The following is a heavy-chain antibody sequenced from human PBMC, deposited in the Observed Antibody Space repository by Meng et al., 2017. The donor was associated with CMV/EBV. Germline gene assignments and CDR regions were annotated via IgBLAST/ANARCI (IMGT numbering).Heavy chain of an antibody. D-gene: IGHD2-2*01. V-gene: IGHV4-39*07. Sequence: SETLSLTCTVSGGSISSSSYYWGWIRQPPGKGLEWIGSIYYSGSTYYNPSLKSRVTISVDTSKNQFSLKLGSVTAADTAVYYCAREWGGIVVVPAAMGIDYWGQGTLVTVSS. CDR2: IYYSGST. J-gene: IGHJ4*02. CDR1: GGSISSSSYY. CDR3: AREWGGIVVVPAAMGIDY.